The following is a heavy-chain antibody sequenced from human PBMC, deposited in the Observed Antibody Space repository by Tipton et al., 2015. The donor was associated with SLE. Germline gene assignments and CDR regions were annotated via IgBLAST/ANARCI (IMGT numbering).Heavy chain of an antibody. J-gene: IGHJ6*03. Sequence: GSLRLSCAASGFTFSSYSMNWVRQAPGKGLEWVSYIRSSSSTIYYADSVKGRFTLSRDNAKNSLYLQMNSLRAEDTAVYYCARDCPAATCYYYYMDVWGKGTTVTVSS. CDR2: IRSSSSTI. D-gene: IGHD2-2*01. V-gene: IGHV3-48*01. CDR3: ARDCPAATCYYYYMDV. CDR1: GFTFSSYS.